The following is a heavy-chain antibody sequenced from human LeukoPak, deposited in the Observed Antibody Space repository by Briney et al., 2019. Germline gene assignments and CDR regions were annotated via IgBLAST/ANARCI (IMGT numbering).Heavy chain of an antibody. V-gene: IGHV1-69*06. Sequence: SVKVSCKASGGTLSSYAISWVRQAPGQGLEWMGGIIPIFGTANYAQKFQGRVTITADKSTSTAYMELSSLRSEDTAVYYCARSYSGYDLGAFDIWGQGTMVTVSS. CDR1: GGTLSSYA. J-gene: IGHJ3*02. CDR2: IIPIFGTA. CDR3: ARSYSGYDLGAFDI. D-gene: IGHD5-12*01.